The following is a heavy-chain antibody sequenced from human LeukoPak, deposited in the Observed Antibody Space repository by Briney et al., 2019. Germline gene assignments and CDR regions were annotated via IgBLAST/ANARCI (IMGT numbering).Heavy chain of an antibody. J-gene: IGHJ4*02. V-gene: IGHV1-2*02. CDR1: GCTFTGYY. CDR3: ARVGHLYYDSCDYLDY. D-gene: IGHD3-22*01. CDR2: INPNSGGT. Sequence: ASVKVSCKASGCTFTGYYMHWVRQAPGQGLEWMGWINPNSGGTNYAQKFQGRVTMTRDTSISTAYMELSRLRSDDTAVYYCARVGHLYYDSCDYLDYWGQGTRVTVSS.